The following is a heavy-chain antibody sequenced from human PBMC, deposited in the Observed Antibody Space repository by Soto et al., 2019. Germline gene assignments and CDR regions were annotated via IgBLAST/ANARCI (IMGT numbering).Heavy chain of an antibody. J-gene: IGHJ5*02. D-gene: IGHD3-22*01. CDR2: TYYRSKWYN. CDR3: ARDLDSSGFSPDWFDP. Sequence: SQTLSLTCAISGDSVSSNSAAWNWIRQSPSRGLEWLGRTYYRSKWYNDYAVSVKSRITINPDTSKNQFSLQLNSVTPEDTAVYYCARDLDSSGFSPDWFDPWGQGTLVTVSS. V-gene: IGHV6-1*01. CDR1: GDSVSSNSAA.